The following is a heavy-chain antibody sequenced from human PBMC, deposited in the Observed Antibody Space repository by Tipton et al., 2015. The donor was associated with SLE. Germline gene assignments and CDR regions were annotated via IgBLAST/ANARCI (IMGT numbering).Heavy chain of an antibody. CDR2: ISGSGGST. Sequence: PRLSCVASGFTFSSYAMSWVRQAPVKGLEWVSAISGSGGSTYYADSVKGRFTISRDNSKNTLYLQMNSLRAGDTAVYYCARSRGHYYYYYGMDVWGQGTTVTVSS. V-gene: IGHV3-23*01. CDR3: ARSRGHYYYYYGMDV. D-gene: IGHD3-10*01. J-gene: IGHJ6*02. CDR1: GFTFSSYA.